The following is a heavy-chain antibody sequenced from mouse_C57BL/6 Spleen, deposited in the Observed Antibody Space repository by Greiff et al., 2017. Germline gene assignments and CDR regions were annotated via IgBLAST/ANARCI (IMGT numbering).Heavy chain of an antibody. CDR1: GFTFSDYG. CDR3: ARGYYDYVGGFDY. J-gene: IGHJ2*01. Sequence: EVNVVESGGGLVKPGGSLKLSCAASGFTFSDYGMHWVRQAPEKGLEWVAYISSGSSTIYYADTVKGRFTISRDNAKNTLFLQMTSLRSEDTAMYYCARGYYDYVGGFDYWGQGTTLTVSS. D-gene: IGHD2-4*01. CDR2: ISSGSSTI. V-gene: IGHV5-17*01.